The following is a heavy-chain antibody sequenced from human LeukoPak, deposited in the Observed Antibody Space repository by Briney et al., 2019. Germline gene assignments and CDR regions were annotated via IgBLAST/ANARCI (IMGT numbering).Heavy chain of an antibody. CDR2: IYREGSIT. Sequence: GGSLRLSCAASGYTFSRYCVHWVRQAPGKGLVWVSHIYREGSITSCADYVKGRFTITRDNVKNTLYLQMDSLRAEGTAVYDCARVLLDAFDIWGQGTMVTVSS. D-gene: IGHD3-10*01. CDR1: GYTFSRYC. V-gene: IGHV3-74*01. CDR3: ARVLLDAFDI. J-gene: IGHJ3*02.